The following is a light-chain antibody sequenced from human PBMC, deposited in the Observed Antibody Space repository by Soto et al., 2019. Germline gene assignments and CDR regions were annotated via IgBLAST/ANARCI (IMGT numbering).Light chain of an antibody. V-gene: IGLV2-23*01. CDR3: CSYATSHSWV. CDR2: EDS. CDR1: SSDVGSYNL. Sequence: QAVLTQPASVSGSPGQSSTISCTGTSSDVGSYNLVSWYQHHPGQAPKLIIYEDSKRPSGVSHRFSGSKSGNTASLTISGLQAEDEADYYCCSYATSHSWVFGGGTKVTVL. J-gene: IGLJ3*02.